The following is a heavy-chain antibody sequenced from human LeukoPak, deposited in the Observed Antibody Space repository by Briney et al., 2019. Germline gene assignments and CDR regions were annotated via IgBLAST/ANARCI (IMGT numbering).Heavy chain of an antibody. CDR1: GGSISSYY. D-gene: IGHD3-22*01. Sequence: SETLSLTCTVSGGSISSYYWSWIRQPAGKGLEWIGRIYTSGSTNYNPSLKSRVTMSVDTSKNQFSLKLSSVTAADTAVYYCARSYYYDSSGYWYFDLWGRGTLVTVSS. CDR3: ARSYYYDSSGYWYFDL. V-gene: IGHV4-4*07. J-gene: IGHJ2*01. CDR2: IYTSGST.